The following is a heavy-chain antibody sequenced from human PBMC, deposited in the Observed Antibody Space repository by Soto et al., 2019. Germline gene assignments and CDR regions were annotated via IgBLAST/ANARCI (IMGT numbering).Heavy chain of an antibody. CDR3: AKNLIYYDSSGPYFDY. D-gene: IGHD3-22*01. CDR2: ISGSGGST. J-gene: IGHJ4*02. CDR1: GFTFSSYA. V-gene: IGHV3-23*01. Sequence: GGSLTLSCGASGFTFSSYAMSWVRQAPGKGLEWVSAISGSGGSTYYADSVKGRFTISRDNSKNTLYLQMNSLRAEDTAVYYCAKNLIYYDSSGPYFDYWGQGTLVTVSS.